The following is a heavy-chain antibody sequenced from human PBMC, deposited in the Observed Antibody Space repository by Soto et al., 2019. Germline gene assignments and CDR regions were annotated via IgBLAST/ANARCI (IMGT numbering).Heavy chain of an antibody. Sequence: GGSLRLSCAASGFTFSSYGMHWVRQAPGKGLEWVAVISYDGSNKYYADSVKGRFTISRDNSKNTLYLQMNSLRAEDTAVYYCAKDFCSSTSCSRGFDYWGQGTLVTVSS. V-gene: IGHV3-30*18. CDR2: ISYDGSNK. CDR3: AKDFCSSTSCSRGFDY. CDR1: GFTFSSYG. D-gene: IGHD2-2*01. J-gene: IGHJ4*02.